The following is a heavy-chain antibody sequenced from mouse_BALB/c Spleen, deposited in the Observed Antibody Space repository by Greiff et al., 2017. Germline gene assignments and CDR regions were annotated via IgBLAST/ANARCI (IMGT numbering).Heavy chain of an antibody. J-gene: IGHJ3*01. V-gene: IGHV5-9-3*01. Sequence: EVNVVESGGGLVKPGGSLKLSCAASGFTFSSYAMSWVRQTPEKRLEWVATISSGGSYTYYPDSVKGRFTISRDNAKNTLYLQMSSLRSEDTAMYYCARQGSWDWFAYWGQGTLVTVSA. CDR2: ISSGGSYT. D-gene: IGHD4-1*01. CDR3: ARQGSWDWFAY. CDR1: GFTFSSYA.